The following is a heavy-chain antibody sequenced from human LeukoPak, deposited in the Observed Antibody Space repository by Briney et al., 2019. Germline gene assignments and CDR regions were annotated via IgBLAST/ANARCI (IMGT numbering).Heavy chain of an antibody. D-gene: IGHD3-3*01. CDR2: ISSSGATV. Sequence: GGSLRLSCAASGITLSDYYMSWLRQAPGKGLEWISYISSSGATVYDADSVEGRFTISRDNAKNLVFLQMNSLRAEDTAVYYCARDGLAITIFGVVTADAFDTWGQGTMVTVSS. J-gene: IGHJ3*02. CDR3: ARDGLAITIFGVVTADAFDT. CDR1: GITLSDYY. V-gene: IGHV3-11*01.